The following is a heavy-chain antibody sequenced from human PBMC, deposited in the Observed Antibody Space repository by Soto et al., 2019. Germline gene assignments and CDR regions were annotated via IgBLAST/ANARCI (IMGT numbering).Heavy chain of an antibody. J-gene: IGHJ6*03. Sequence: EVQLLESGGGLVQPGGSLRLSCAASGFTFSSYAMSWVRQAPGKGLEGFSAISGSVGSTYSADSVKGRFTISRDNSKNTMYLPMNRLRAEDTAVYYCAKMARGILRWAVSGGSYMDVWGKGTTVTVSS. CDR1: GFTFSSYA. D-gene: IGHD4-17*01. CDR2: ISGSVGST. V-gene: IGHV3-23*01. CDR3: AKMARGILRWAVSGGSYMDV.